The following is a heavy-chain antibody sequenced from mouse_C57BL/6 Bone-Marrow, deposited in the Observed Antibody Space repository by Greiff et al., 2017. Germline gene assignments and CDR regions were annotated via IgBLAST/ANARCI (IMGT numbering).Heavy chain of an antibody. CDR3: ARGLRGFAY. V-gene: IGHV1-64*01. CDR1: GYTFTSYW. Sequence: QVQLQQPGAELVKPGASVKLSCKASGYTFTSYWMHWVKQRHGQGLEWIGMIHPNSGRTIYNEKFKSKDTLTVDKSSSTAYMQLRSLKAEDSAVYYCARGLRGFAYGGQGTLVTVSA. J-gene: IGHJ3*01. CDR2: IHPNSGRT. D-gene: IGHD3-1*01.